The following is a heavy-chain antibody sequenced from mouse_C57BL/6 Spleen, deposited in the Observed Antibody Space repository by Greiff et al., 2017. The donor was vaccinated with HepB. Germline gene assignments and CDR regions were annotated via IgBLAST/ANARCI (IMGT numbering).Heavy chain of an antibody. V-gene: IGHV1-81*01. D-gene: IGHD1-1*01. Sequence: VQLQESGAELARPGASVKLSCKASGYTFTSYGISWVKQRTGQGLEWIGEIYPRSGNTYYNEKFKGKATLTADKSSSTAYMELRSLTSEDSAVYFCARSVVAQWYFDVWGTGTTVTVSS. CDR2: IYPRSGNT. CDR1: GYTFTSYG. CDR3: ARSVVAQWYFDV. J-gene: IGHJ1*03.